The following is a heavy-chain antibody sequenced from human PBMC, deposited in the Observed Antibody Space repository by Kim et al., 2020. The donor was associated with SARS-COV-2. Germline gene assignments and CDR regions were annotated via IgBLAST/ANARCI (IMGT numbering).Heavy chain of an antibody. D-gene: IGHD3-22*01. J-gene: IGHJ4*02. CDR3: ARDYYDSSGYYGGAH. Sequence: DSVKGRFTISRDNAKNSLYLQMNSLRDEDTAVYYCARDYYDSSGYYGGAHWGQGTLVTVSS. V-gene: IGHV3-48*02.